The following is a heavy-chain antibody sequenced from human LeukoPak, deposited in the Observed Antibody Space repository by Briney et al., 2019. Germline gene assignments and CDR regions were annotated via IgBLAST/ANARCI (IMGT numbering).Heavy chain of an antibody. CDR2: IYYSGST. D-gene: IGHD6-13*01. Sequence: SETLSLTCTVSGGSISSSSYYWGWIRQPPGKGLEWVGRIYYSGSTYYNPSLKSRVTISVDTSKNQFSLKLSSVTAADTAVYYCARLTRIAAAVDYWGQGTLVTVSS. J-gene: IGHJ4*02. CDR1: GGSISSSSYY. V-gene: IGHV4-39*01. CDR3: ARLTRIAAAVDY.